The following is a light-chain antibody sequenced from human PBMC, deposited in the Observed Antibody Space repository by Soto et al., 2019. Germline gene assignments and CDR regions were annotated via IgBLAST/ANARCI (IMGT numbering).Light chain of an antibody. CDR3: QQRSEWPRT. CDR1: PSISSS. Sequence: EIVLTQSPATLSLSPGERATLSCRASPSISSSLAWYQQKPGQAPRLLIHDASSRATGFPARFSGSGSGTDFTLTIGSLEPEDFAVYYCQQRSEWPRTFGQGTKVEIK. CDR2: DAS. V-gene: IGKV3-11*01. J-gene: IGKJ1*01.